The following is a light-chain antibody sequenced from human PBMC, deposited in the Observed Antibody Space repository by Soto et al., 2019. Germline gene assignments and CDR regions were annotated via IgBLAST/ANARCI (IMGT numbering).Light chain of an antibody. Sequence: EIVLTQSPGTLSLSPGERATLSCRASQSVSSNLAWYQQKPGQAPRLLIYGASNRATGIPDRFSGSGSGTDFTLTISRLEPEDFAVYYCQKRSNWPPITFGQGTRLEIK. CDR1: QSVSSN. CDR2: GAS. CDR3: QKRSNWPPIT. J-gene: IGKJ5*01. V-gene: IGKV3-11*01.